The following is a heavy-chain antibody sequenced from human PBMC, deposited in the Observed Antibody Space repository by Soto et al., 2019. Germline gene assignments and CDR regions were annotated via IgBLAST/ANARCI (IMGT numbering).Heavy chain of an antibody. Sequence: SETLSLTCTVSGGSVTSDEDYWTWIRQSPGKGPEWIGYISNSGSTGYNPSLKTRLSMSVDRSKNQFTLRLTSVTAADTAVYFCATESGSTYGYFDHWGQGTQVTVPS. CDR3: ATESGSTYGYFDH. V-gene: IGHV4-30-4*01. D-gene: IGHD5-18*01. CDR2: ISNSGST. J-gene: IGHJ4*02. CDR1: GGSVTSDEDY.